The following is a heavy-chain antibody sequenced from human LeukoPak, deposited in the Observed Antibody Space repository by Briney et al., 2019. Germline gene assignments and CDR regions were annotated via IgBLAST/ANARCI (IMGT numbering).Heavy chain of an antibody. CDR1: GFTFSSYA. V-gene: IGHV3-64*01. Sequence: GGSLRLSCAASGFTFSSYAMRWVRQAPGKGLEYVSAISSNGGSTYYANSVKGRFTISRDNSKNTLYLQMGSLRAEDMAVYYCARGGYSSSWYTVGHAFDIWGQGTMVTVSS. CDR2: ISSNGGST. D-gene: IGHD6-13*01. J-gene: IGHJ3*02. CDR3: ARGGYSSSWYTVGHAFDI.